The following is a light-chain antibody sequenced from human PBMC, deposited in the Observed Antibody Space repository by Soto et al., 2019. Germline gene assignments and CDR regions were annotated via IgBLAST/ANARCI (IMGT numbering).Light chain of an antibody. Sequence: EIVMTQSPLSLPVTPGEPASISCRSSQSLLHSNGYDSLDWYLQKPGQSPQLLIYLGSNRASGVPARFSGSGSGTDSTLKISRVEADDVGVYYCMQALQSPPTFGQGTKVEIK. J-gene: IGKJ1*01. CDR3: MQALQSPPT. CDR2: LGS. CDR1: QSLLHSNGYDS. V-gene: IGKV2-28*01.